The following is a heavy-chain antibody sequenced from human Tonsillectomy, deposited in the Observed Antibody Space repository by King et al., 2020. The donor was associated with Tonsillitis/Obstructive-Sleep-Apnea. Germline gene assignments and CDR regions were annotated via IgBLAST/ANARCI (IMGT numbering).Heavy chain of an antibody. CDR2: ISSSSSTI. J-gene: IGHJ6*03. CDR1: GFTFSSYS. Sequence: VQLVESGGGLVQPGGSLRLSCAASGFTFSSYSMNWVRQAPGKGLEWVSYISSSSSTIYYADSVKGRFTISRDNAKNSLYLQMNSLRDEDTAVYYCAGGPRGSPLVCYYMDVWGKGTTVTVSS. D-gene: IGHD1-26*01. V-gene: IGHV3-48*02. CDR3: AGGPRGSPLVCYYMDV.